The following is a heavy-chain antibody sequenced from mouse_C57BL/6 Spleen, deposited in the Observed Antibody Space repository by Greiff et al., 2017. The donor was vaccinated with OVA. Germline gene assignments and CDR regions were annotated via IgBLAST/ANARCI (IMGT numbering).Heavy chain of an antibody. J-gene: IGHJ2*01. CDR3: TREAYSKYYFDY. V-gene: IGHV5-9-1*02. Sequence: EVNLVESGEGLVKPGGSLKLSCAASGFTFSSYAMSWVRQTPEKRLEWVAYISSGGDYIYYADTVKGRFTISRDNARNTLYLQMSSLKSEDTAMYYCTREAYSKYYFDYWGQGTTLTVSS. CDR2: ISSGGDYI. CDR1: GFTFSSYA. D-gene: IGHD2-5*01.